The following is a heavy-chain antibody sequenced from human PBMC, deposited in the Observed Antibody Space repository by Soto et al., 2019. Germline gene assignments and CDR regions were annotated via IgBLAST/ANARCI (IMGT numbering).Heavy chain of an antibody. D-gene: IGHD2-21*01. V-gene: IGHV3-74*03. CDR3: VRDMQLWRLDS. Sequence: EVQLVESGGGLVQPGESLRLSCAASGLTFRSYWMHWVRQAPGKALVWVSRINTDGSVAMYVDSVKGRFTISRDNAKNTLYLHMNSLRAEDTAVYYCVRDMQLWRLDSWGKGTLVTVSS. CDR2: INTDGSVA. J-gene: IGHJ4*02. CDR1: GLTFRSYW.